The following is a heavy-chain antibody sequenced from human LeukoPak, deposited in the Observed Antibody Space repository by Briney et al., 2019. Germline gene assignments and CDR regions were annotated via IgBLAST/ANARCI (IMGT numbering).Heavy chain of an antibody. J-gene: IGHJ6*03. V-gene: IGHV4-59*01. Sequence: SETLSLTCTVSGASITSYYWIWIRQPPGKGLEWIGYIYNTGSTSYNPSLKSQVTISEDTSKNQFSLKLSSVTAADTAVYYCARGGDYDFWSGYSNYYYMDVWGKGTTVTVSS. CDR3: ARGGDYDFWSGYSNYYYMDV. CDR1: GASITSYY. CDR2: IYNTGST. D-gene: IGHD3-3*01.